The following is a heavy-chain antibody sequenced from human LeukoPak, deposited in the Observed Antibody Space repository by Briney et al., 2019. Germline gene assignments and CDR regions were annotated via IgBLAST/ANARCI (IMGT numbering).Heavy chain of an antibody. CDR3: AKDATKIAARRSSDAFDI. CDR1: GFTFSSYA. Sequence: PGGSLRLSCAASGFTFSSYAMHWVRQAPGKGLEWVAVISYDGSNKYYADSVKGRFTISRDNSKNTLYLQMSSLRAEDTAVYYCAKDATKIAARRSSDAFDIWGQGTMVTVSS. CDR2: ISYDGSNK. D-gene: IGHD6-6*01. V-gene: IGHV3-30-3*01. J-gene: IGHJ3*02.